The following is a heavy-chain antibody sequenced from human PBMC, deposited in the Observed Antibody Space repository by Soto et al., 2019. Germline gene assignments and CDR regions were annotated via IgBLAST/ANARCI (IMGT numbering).Heavy chain of an antibody. V-gene: IGHV4-31*03. Sequence: QVQLQESGPGLVKPSQTLSLTCTVSGGSISSGGYYWSWIRQHPGKGLEWIGYIYYSGSTYYNPSLKSRVTISVDTSKNQFSLKLSSVTAAYTAVYYCARVGRSIAAAGTHFDYWGQGTLVTVSS. CDR1: GGSISSGGYY. CDR3: ARVGRSIAAAGTHFDY. J-gene: IGHJ4*02. D-gene: IGHD6-13*01. CDR2: IYYSGST.